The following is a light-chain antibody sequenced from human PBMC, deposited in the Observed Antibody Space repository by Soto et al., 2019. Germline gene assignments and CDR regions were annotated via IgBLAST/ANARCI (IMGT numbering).Light chain of an antibody. Sequence: EIVLTQSPGTLSLSPGERATLSCRASQSVSSSYLAWYQQKPGQAPRLLICGASSRATGIPDRFSGSGSGTDFTLTISRLEPEDFAVYYCQQYGRSPRAPLGPGPRPEI. V-gene: IGKV3-20*01. J-gene: IGKJ5*01. CDR3: QQYGRSPRAP. CDR1: QSVSSSY. CDR2: GAS.